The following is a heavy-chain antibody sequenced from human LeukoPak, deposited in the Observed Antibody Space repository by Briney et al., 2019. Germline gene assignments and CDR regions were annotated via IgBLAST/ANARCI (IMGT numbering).Heavy chain of an antibody. CDR1: GFTFSSYA. Sequence: GGSLRLSCAASGFTFSSYATSWVRQAPGKGLEWVSAISGSGGSTYYADSVKGRFTISRDNSKNTLYLQMNSLRAEDTAVYYCANTGAAAGTFYYYYMDVWGKGTTVTVSS. V-gene: IGHV3-23*01. D-gene: IGHD6-13*01. CDR3: ANTGAAAGTFYYYYMDV. J-gene: IGHJ6*03. CDR2: ISGSGGST.